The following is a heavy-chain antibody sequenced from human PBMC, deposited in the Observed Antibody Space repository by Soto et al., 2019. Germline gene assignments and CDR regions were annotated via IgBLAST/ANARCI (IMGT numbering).Heavy chain of an antibody. D-gene: IGHD2-21*02. CDR3: AKDTYTMSVTAIDY. CDR2: ISYDGSNK. CDR1: GFTFRSYG. Sequence: PGGSLRLSCSASGFTFRSYGMHWVRQAPGKGLEWVAVISYDGSNKYYADSVKGRFTISRDNSKNTLYLQMNSLRAEDTAVYYCAKDTYTMSVTAIDYWGQGTLVTVSS. J-gene: IGHJ4*02. V-gene: IGHV3-30*18.